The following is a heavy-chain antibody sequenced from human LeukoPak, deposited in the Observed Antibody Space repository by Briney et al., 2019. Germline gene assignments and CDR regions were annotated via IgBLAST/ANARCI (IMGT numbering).Heavy chain of an antibody. D-gene: IGHD6-25*01. Sequence: SETLSLTCTVSGGSISSYYWSWTRQPPGKGLEWIGYIYYSGSTNYNPSLKSRVTISVDTSKNQFSLKLSSVTAADTAVYYCARDSGGIDYWGQGTLVTVSS. J-gene: IGHJ4*02. CDR3: ARDSGGIDY. V-gene: IGHV4-59*01. CDR2: IYYSGST. CDR1: GGSISSYY.